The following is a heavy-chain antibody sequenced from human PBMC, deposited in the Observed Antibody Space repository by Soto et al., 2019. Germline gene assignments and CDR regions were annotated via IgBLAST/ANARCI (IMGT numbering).Heavy chain of an antibody. D-gene: IGHD5-18*01. CDR1: GFTFSSYA. CDR3: AKDLLTDTAMEASYYYGMDV. V-gene: IGHV3-23*01. J-gene: IGHJ6*02. CDR2: ISGSGGST. Sequence: VGSLRLSCAASGFTFSSYAMSWVRQAPGKGLEWFSAISGSGGSTYYADSVKGRFTISRDNSKNTLYLQMNSLRAEDTAVYYCAKDLLTDTAMEASYYYGMDVWGQGTTVTVSS.